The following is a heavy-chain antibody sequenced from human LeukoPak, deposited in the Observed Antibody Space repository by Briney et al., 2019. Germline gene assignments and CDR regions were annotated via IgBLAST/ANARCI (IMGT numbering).Heavy chain of an antibody. D-gene: IGHD3-10*01. Sequence: GGSLRLSCAASGFTFSSYLMHWVRQVPGKGLVWVSRVNSDGSSTEYADSVKGRFTISRDNAKNTLYLQMNSLRAEDTAVYYCARGRDDAFDIWGQGTMVTVSS. CDR2: VNSDGSST. J-gene: IGHJ3*02. CDR3: ARGRDDAFDI. CDR1: GFTFSSYL. V-gene: IGHV3-74*03.